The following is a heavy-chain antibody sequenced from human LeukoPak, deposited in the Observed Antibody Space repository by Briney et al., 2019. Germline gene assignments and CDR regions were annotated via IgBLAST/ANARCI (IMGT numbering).Heavy chain of an antibody. Sequence: GGSLRLSCAASGFTFSPFSVNWVRQAPGKGLEWVSYMSSGGSTIYYADSVKGRFTISRDNAKNSLYLQMNSLRAEDTAVYYCARALGLGVVIIDAFDIWGQGTMVTVSS. V-gene: IGHV3-48*01. J-gene: IGHJ3*02. D-gene: IGHD3-3*01. CDR3: ARALGLGVVIIDAFDI. CDR1: GFTFSPFS. CDR2: MSSGGSTI.